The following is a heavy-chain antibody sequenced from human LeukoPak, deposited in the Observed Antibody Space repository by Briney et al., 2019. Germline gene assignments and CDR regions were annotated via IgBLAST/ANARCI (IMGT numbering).Heavy chain of an antibody. J-gene: IGHJ4*02. V-gene: IGHV4-30-4*01. Sequence: PSGTLSLTCTVSGGSISSGDYYWSWIRQPPGKGLEWIGYIYYSGSTYYNPSLKSRVTISVDTSKNQFSLKLSSVTAADTAVYYCARGQYYDSSGYVSLFDYWGQGTLVTVSS. D-gene: IGHD3-22*01. CDR2: IYYSGST. CDR3: ARGQYYDSSGYVSLFDY. CDR1: GGSISSGDYY.